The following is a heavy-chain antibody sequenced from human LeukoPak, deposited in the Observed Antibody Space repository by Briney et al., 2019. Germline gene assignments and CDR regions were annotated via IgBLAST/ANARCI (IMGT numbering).Heavy chain of an antibody. D-gene: IGHD3-22*01. V-gene: IGHV3-33*06. Sequence: GGSLRLSCAASGFIFSNYGMHWVRQAPGKGLEWVAVIWYDGSERYYADSVKGRFTISRDNSKNTLYLQMNSLRAEDTAVYYCAKIGDSSGYLLSRFDYWGQGTLVTVSS. CDR2: IWYDGSER. CDR1: GFIFSNYG. CDR3: AKIGDSSGYLLSRFDY. J-gene: IGHJ4*02.